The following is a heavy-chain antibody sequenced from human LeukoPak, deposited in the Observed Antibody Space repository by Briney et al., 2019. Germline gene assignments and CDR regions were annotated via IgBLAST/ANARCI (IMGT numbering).Heavy chain of an antibody. J-gene: IGHJ6*02. CDR1: GGSFSGYY. CDR2: INHSGST. D-gene: IGHD5-18*01. CDR3: ARGRGRSWIPGD. V-gene: IGHV4-34*01. Sequence: PSETLSLTCAVYGGSFSGYYWSWIRQPPGKGLEWIGEINHSGSTNYNPSLKSRVTISVDTSKNQFSLKLSSVTAADTAVYYCARGRGRSWIPGDWGQGTTVTVSS.